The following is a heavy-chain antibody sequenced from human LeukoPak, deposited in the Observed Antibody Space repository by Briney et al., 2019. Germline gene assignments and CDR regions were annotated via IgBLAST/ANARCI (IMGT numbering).Heavy chain of an antibody. CDR1: GYTFTGYY. CDR3: ARDIFLTAGGSTSED. V-gene: IGHV1-2*02. D-gene: IGHD2-2*01. Sequence: ASVKVSCKASGYTFTGYYMHWVRQAPRQGLEWMGWINPNSGGTNYAQKFQGRVTMTRDTSISTAYMELSRLRSDDTAVYYCARDIFLTAGGSTSEDWGQGTLVTVSS. J-gene: IGHJ4*02. CDR2: INPNSGGT.